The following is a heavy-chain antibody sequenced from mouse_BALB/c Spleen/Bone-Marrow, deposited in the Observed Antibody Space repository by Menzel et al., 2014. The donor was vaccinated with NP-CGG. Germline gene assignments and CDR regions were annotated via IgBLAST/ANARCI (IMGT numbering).Heavy chain of an antibody. CDR1: GYTFTEST. V-gene: IGHV1-18*01. J-gene: IGHJ3*01. D-gene: IGHD1-1*01. Sequence: DQPQQSGPEQVEPGASVKISCKTSGYTFTESTINWVKQSHGKGLEWIVGINANNGATGYNQKFKGKATLIVDKSYSTAYWELRSLTSDDSAVYYCARRGYGSAWFRYWGPWTLVPVPA. CDR3: ARRGYGSAWFRY. CDR2: INANNGAT.